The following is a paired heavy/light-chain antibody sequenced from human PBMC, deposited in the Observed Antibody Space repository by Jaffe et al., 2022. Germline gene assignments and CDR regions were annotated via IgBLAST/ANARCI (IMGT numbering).Heavy chain of an antibody. J-gene: IGHJ4*02. CDR3: ARKESILGYCSGGSCSTIDY. CDR1: GGSISSSNW. V-gene: IGHV4-4*02. D-gene: IGHD2-15*01. Sequence: QVQLQESGPGLVKPSGTLSLTCAVSGGSISSSNWWSWIRQPPGKGLEWIGEIYHSGSTNYNPSLKNRVTISVDKSKNQFSLMLSSVTAADTALYYCARKESILGYCSGGSCSTIDYWGQGTLVTVSS. CDR2: IYHSGST.
Light chain of an antibody. J-gene: IGLJ1*01. V-gene: IGLV1-40*01. CDR2: GNS. CDR1: SSNIGAGYD. CDR3: QSYDSSLRGSYV. Sequence: QSVLTQPPSVSGAPGQRVTISCTGSSSNIGAGYDVHWYQQLPGTAPKLLIYGNSNRPSGVPDRFSGSKSGTSASLAITGLQAEDEADYYCQSYDSSLRGSYVFGTGTKVTVL.